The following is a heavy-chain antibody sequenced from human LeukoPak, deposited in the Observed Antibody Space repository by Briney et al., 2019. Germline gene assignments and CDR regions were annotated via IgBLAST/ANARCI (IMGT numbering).Heavy chain of an antibody. V-gene: IGHV3-53*01. D-gene: IGHD2-21*02. CDR1: GFTVSSNY. J-gene: IGHJ4*02. CDR3: VIAVTSQPFDY. CDR2: IYSGGST. Sequence: PGGSLRLSCAASGFTVSSNYVSWVRQAPGKGLEWVSVIYSGGSTYYADSVKGRFTISRDNSKNTLYLQMNSLRAEDTAVYYCVIAVTSQPFDYWGQGTLVTVSS.